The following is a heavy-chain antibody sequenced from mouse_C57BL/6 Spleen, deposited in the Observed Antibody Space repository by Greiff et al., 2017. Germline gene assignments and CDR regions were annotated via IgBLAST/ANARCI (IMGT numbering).Heavy chain of an antibody. J-gene: IGHJ1*03. CDR1: GYSITSGYD. V-gene: IGHV3-1*01. CDR2: ISYSGST. CDR3: ARERTIYYYGSRYFDV. Sequence: EVQRVESGPGMVKPSQSLSLTCTVTGYSITSGYDWHWIRHFPGNKLDWMGYISYSGSTNYNPSLKSRISITHDTSKNHFFLKLNSVTTEDTATYYCARERTIYYYGSRYFDVWGTGTTVTVSS. D-gene: IGHD1-1*01.